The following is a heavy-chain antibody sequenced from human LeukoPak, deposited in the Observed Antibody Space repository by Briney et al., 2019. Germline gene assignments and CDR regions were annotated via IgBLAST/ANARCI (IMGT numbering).Heavy chain of an antibody. CDR3: AKGGYSYGPMYYFDY. J-gene: IGHJ4*02. Sequence: GGSLRLSCAASGFTFSSHAMSWVRQAPGKGLEWVSAISGSGGSTYYADSVKGRFTISRDNSKNTLYLQMNSLRAEDTAVYYCAKGGYSYGPMYYFDYWGQGTLVTVSS. CDR2: ISGSGGST. CDR1: GFTFSSHA. D-gene: IGHD5-18*01. V-gene: IGHV3-23*01.